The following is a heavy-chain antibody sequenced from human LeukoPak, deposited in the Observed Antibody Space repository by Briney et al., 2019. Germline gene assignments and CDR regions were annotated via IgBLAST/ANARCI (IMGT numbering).Heavy chain of an antibody. V-gene: IGHV3-23*01. J-gene: IGHJ4*02. CDR3: AKRMAAFDY. CDR2: ISGSGGST. CDR1: GFTFTSHW. Sequence: PGGSLRLSCAASGFTFTSHWMHWVRQAPGKGLEWVSAISGSGGSTYYADSVKGRFTISRDNSKNTLYLQMNSLRAEDTAVYYCAKRMAAFDYWGQGTLVTVSS. D-gene: IGHD5-24*01.